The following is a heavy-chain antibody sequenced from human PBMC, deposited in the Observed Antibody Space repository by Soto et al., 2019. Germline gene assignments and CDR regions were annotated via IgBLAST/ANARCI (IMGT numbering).Heavy chain of an antibody. CDR2: IYYSGST. CDR3: ARHDYGGFGL. Sequence: SETLSLTCPVSGGSISRSSYYWGWIRQPPGKGLEWIGSIYYSGSTYYNPSLKSRVTISVDTSKNQFSLKLSSVTAADTAVYYCARHDYGGFGLWGQGTLVTVSS. CDR1: GGSISRSSYY. J-gene: IGHJ4*02. V-gene: IGHV4-39*01. D-gene: IGHD4-17*01.